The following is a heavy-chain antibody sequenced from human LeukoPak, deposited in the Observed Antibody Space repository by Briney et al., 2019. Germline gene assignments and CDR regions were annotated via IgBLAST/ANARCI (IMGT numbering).Heavy chain of an antibody. CDR1: GYTFTGYY. J-gene: IGHJ6*03. CDR2: INPNSGGT. V-gene: IGHV1-2*06. Sequence: ASVKVSCKASGYTFTGYYMHWVRQAPGQGLEWMGRINPNSGGTNYAQKFQGRVTMTRDTSISTACMELSRLRSDDTAVYYCAREPTYSGSYYYYYMDVWGKGTTVTVSS. CDR3: AREPTYSGSYYYYYMDV. D-gene: IGHD1-26*01.